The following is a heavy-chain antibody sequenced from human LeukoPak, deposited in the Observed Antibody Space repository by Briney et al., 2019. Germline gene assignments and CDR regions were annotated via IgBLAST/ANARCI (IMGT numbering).Heavy chain of an antibody. CDR3: ARGVLEYYYDSSGYYYYFDY. Sequence: SETLSLTCTVSGGSISSYYWSWIRQPPGKGLEWIGYIYYSGSTNYNPSLKSRVTISVDTSKNQFSLKLSSVTAADTAVYYCARGVLEYYYDSSGYYYYFDYWGQGTLVTVSS. CDR1: GGSISSYY. J-gene: IGHJ4*02. CDR2: IYYSGST. D-gene: IGHD3-22*01. V-gene: IGHV4-59*01.